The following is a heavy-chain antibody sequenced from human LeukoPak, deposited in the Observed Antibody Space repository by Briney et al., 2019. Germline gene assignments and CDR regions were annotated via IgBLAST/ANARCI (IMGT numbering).Heavy chain of an antibody. CDR2: ISGSGGST. J-gene: IGHJ4*02. CDR3: ARVEGGSSGYPFDY. CDR1: GLTFSSSA. V-gene: IGHV3-23*01. D-gene: IGHD3-22*01. Sequence: SGGSLRLSCAASGLTFSSSAMSWVRQAPGKGLEWVSAISGSGGSTYYADSVKGRFTISRDNAKNSLYLQMNSLRAEDTAVYYCARVEGGSSGYPFDYWGQGTLVTVSS.